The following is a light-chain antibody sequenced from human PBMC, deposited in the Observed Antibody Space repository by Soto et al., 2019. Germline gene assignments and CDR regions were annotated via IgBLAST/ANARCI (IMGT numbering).Light chain of an antibody. J-gene: IGLJ2*01. V-gene: IGLV2-14*03. CDR2: DVN. CDR3: ASFTRSVTVV. Sequence: QSVLTQPASVSGSPGQSITISCAGTSSDVGGYNYVSWYQQHPGKVPRLIISDVNKRPSGVSERFSGSKSGNTASLTISGLQAEDEADYYCASFTRSVTVVFGGGTKLTVL. CDR1: SSDVGGYNY.